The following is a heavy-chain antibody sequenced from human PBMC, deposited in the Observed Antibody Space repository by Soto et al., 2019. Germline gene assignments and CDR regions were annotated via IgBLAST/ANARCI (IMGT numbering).Heavy chain of an antibody. V-gene: IGHV4-59*08. CDR1: GGSISSYY. Sequence: PSETLSLTCTVSGGSISSYYWSWIRQPPGKGLEWIGYIYYSGSTNYNPSLKSRVTISVDTSKNQFSLKLSSVTAADTAVYYCASFREICSSTSCYEGWFDPWGQGTLVTVSS. CDR2: IYYSGST. J-gene: IGHJ5*02. D-gene: IGHD2-2*01. CDR3: ASFREICSSTSCYEGWFDP.